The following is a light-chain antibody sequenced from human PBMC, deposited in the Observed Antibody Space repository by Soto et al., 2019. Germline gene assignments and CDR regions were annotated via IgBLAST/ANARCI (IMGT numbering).Light chain of an antibody. CDR2: GAS. V-gene: IGKV3-20*01. Sequence: EIVLTQSPGSLSLSPGERATLSCRASQSVSSSFFAWYQQRPGQAPRLLIYGASSRATGIPDRFSGSGSGTDFTLTISRLEPEDFAVYYCQQYNNWPPWTFGQGTKVEIK. J-gene: IGKJ1*01. CDR1: QSVSSSF. CDR3: QQYNNWPPWT.